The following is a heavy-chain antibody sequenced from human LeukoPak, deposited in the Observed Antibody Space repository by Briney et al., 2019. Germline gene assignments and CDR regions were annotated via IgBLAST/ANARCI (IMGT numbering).Heavy chain of an antibody. J-gene: IGHJ4*02. Sequence: ASVKVSCKASGYTFTSYGISWVRQAPGQGLEWMGWISAYNGNTNYAQKLQGRVTTTTDTSTSTAHMELRSLRSDDTAVYYCARDTRSSGWYSPYDYWGQGTLVTVSS. CDR2: ISAYNGNT. CDR3: ARDTRSSGWYSPYDY. D-gene: IGHD6-19*01. V-gene: IGHV1-18*01. CDR1: GYTFTSYG.